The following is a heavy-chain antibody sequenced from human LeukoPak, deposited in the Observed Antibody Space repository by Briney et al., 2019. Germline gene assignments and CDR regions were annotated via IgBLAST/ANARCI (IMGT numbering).Heavy chain of an antibody. CDR2: INPSGGST. CDR1: GYTFTSYY. J-gene: IGHJ3*02. Sequence: ASVKVSCKASGYTFTSYYMHWVRQAPGQGLEWMGIINPSGGSTSYAQKFQGRVTMTRDMSTSTVYMELSSLRSEDTAVYYCASDYYDSSGINLAFDIWGQGTMVTVSS. CDR3: ASDYYDSSGINLAFDI. V-gene: IGHV1-46*01. D-gene: IGHD3-22*01.